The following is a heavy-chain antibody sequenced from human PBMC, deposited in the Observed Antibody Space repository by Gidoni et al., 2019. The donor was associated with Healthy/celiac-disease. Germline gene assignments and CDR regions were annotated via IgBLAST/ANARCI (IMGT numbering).Heavy chain of an antibody. CDR3: AKDPYSTGWYNWFDP. J-gene: IGHJ5*02. CDR2: ISGSGHST. CDR1: GFTFSNYA. V-gene: IGHV3-23*04. Sequence: EVQLVESGGGFVQPGGSLRLSCAASGFTFSNYAMSWVRQAPGKGLEWVSAISGSGHSTYYADSVKGRYTITRDNSKNTLYLQMDSLRAEDTAVYYCAKDPYSTGWYNWFDPWGQGTLVTVSS. D-gene: IGHD6-13*01.